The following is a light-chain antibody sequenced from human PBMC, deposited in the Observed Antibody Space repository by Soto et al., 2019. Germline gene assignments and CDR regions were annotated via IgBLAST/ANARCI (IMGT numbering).Light chain of an antibody. CDR3: QQSYSTLSIT. V-gene: IGKV1-39*01. Sequence: DIQLTQSPSFLSASVGDRVTITCRASQSISNYLNWYQQKPGKAPKLLIYAASSLQSGVPSRFSGSGSGTDFTLTISSLQPEDFATYYCQQSYSTLSITFGQGTRLEIK. CDR2: AAS. CDR1: QSISNY. J-gene: IGKJ5*01.